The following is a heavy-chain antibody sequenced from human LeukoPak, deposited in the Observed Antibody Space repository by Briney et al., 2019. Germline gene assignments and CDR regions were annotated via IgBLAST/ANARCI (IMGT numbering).Heavy chain of an antibody. CDR1: GFTVSDNY. CDR2: IYSAGAT. CDR3: AKSGIVATDYFDY. Sequence: GWSLRLSCAASGFTVSDNYMTWVRQAPGKGLEWVSSIYSAGATHYAESVKGRFTISRDNSKNTLYLQMNSLRAEDTAVYYCAKSGIVATDYFDYWGQGTLVTVSS. J-gene: IGHJ4*02. V-gene: IGHV3-66*02. D-gene: IGHD5-12*01.